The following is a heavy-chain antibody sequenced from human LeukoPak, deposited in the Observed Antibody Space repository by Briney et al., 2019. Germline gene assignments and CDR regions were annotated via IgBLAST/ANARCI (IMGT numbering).Heavy chain of an antibody. D-gene: IGHD6-13*01. CDR3: ARDLGQQLLYFQH. CDR1: GYTFTSYY. V-gene: IGHV1-46*01. CDR2: INPSGGST. Sequence: ASVKVSCKASGYTFTSYYMHWVRQAPGQGLEWMGIINPSGGSTSYARKFQGRVTMTRDTSTSTVYMELSSLRSEDTAVYYCARDLGQQLLYFQHWGQGTLVTVSA. J-gene: IGHJ1*01.